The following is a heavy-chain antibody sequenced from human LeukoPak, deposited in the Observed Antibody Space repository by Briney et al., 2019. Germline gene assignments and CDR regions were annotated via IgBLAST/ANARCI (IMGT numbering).Heavy chain of an antibody. CDR2: IYHSGST. J-gene: IGHJ4*02. V-gene: IGHV4-59*01. Sequence: SETLSLTCTVSGGSITSYYWSWIRQPPGKGLEWIGYIYHSGSTKYNPSLKSRVTISVDTSKNQFSLKMSSVTAADTAVYYCARDGYSGNDGLWGQGTLVTVSS. CDR1: GGSITSYY. D-gene: IGHD5-12*01. CDR3: ARDGYSGNDGL.